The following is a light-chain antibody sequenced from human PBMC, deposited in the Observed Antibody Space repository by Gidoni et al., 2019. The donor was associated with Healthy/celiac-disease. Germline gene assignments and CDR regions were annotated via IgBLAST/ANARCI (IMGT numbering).Light chain of an antibody. V-gene: IGLV1-44*01. CDR1: SSNIGSNT. J-gene: IGLJ3*02. CDR3: AAWDDSLNGWV. CDR2: SNN. Sequence: QSLLTQPPSSSVTPGQRVTISCSGSSSNIGSNTVNWYQQLPGTAPKLLIYSNNQRPSGVPDRFSGSKSGTSASLAISGLQSEDEADYYWAAWDDSLNGWVFGGGTKLTVL.